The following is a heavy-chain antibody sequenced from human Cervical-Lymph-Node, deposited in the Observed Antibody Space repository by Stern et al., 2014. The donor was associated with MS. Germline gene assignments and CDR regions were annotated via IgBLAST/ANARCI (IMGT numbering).Heavy chain of an antibody. CDR2: VPTRGAT. J-gene: IGHJ4*02. Sequence: QVQLVESGPGLVKPSETLSLTCTVSGASIRSHDWSWIRQSAGKGLEWLGRVPTRGATNYNPSLKSRVTLSVDTSKNQFSLKLRSVTAADTAVYFCARELTMASKGYFDFWGQGTLVTVSS. V-gene: IGHV4-4*07. D-gene: IGHD4/OR15-4a*01. CDR1: GASIRSHD. CDR3: ARELTMASKGYFDF.